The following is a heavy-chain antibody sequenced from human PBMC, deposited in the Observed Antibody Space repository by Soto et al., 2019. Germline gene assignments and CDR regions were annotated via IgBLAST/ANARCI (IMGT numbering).Heavy chain of an antibody. CDR3: ARVLYYGSGSYSPYGMDV. Sequence: QVQLVQSGAEVKKPGSSVKVSCKTSGVSFNNNGIGWVRQAPGHGLEWMRGVSPPFRTSNYARKFQGRISITADASTGTVNMELSSLTSEDTAQYYYARVLYYGSGSYSPYGMDVWGQGTTVTVSS. J-gene: IGHJ6*02. D-gene: IGHD3-10*01. CDR1: GVSFNNNG. V-gene: IGHV1-69*01. CDR2: VSPPFRTS.